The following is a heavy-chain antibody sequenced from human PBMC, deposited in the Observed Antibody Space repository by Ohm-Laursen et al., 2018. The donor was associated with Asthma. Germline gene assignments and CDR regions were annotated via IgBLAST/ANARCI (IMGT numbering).Heavy chain of an antibody. V-gene: IGHV3-74*01. J-gene: IGHJ4*02. CDR3: AREVMEWYLPAFDF. CDR1: GFTFSDYF. Sequence: SLRLSCAASGFTFSDYFMHWVRQGPGEGLVWISHIFPHGRHTNYADSVKGRFTISRDDAQNTLYLQMNSLRADDTAVYYCAREVMEWYLPAFDFWGQGTLVTVSS. D-gene: IGHD3-3*01. CDR2: IFPHGRHT.